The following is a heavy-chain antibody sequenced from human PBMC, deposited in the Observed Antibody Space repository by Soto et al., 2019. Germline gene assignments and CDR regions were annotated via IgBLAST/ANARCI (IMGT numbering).Heavy chain of an antibody. CDR2: IYTSGST. CDR3: ARDSAAYSSGSLNSFDP. CDR1: GGSISTSSYH. D-gene: IGHD6-19*01. J-gene: IGHJ5*02. V-gene: IGHV4-61*02. Sequence: TLFLTCTVSGGSISTSSYHSSWIRQAASQGLEWIGRIYTSGSTNYNPSLKSRVTMSVDTSKNQFSLKLSSVTAADTAVYHRARDSAAYSSGSLNSFDPWGQGVLPTVSS.